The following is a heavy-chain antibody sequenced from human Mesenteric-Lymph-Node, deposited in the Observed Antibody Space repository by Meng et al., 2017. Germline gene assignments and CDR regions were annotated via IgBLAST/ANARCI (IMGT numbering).Heavy chain of an antibody. J-gene: IGHJ3*02. D-gene: IGHD3-22*01. Sequence: SVKVSCKASGGTFSSYTISWVRQAPGQGLEWMGGIIPIFGTANYAQKFQGRVTITTDESTSTAYMELSSLRSEDTAVYYCAVRVGGYYDSSGSGAFDIWGQGTMVTVSS. CDR2: IIPIFGTA. CDR1: GGTFSSYT. V-gene: IGHV1-69*05. CDR3: AVRVGGYYDSSGSGAFDI.